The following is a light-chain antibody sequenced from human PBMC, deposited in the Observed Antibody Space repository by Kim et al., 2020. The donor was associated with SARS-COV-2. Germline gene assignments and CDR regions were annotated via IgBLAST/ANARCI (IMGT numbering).Light chain of an antibody. CDR1: SSNIGAGYD. J-gene: IGLJ1*01. Sequence: GQGVTISCTGSSSNIGAGYDVHWYQQLPGTAPKLLIYGNSNRPSGVPDRFSGSKSGTSASLAITGLQAEDEADYYCQSYDSSPRGVFGTGTKVTVL. CDR3: QSYDSSPRGV. CDR2: GNS. V-gene: IGLV1-40*01.